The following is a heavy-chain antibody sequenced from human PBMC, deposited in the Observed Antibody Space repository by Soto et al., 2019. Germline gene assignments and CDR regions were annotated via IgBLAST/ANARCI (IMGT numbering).Heavy chain of an antibody. Sequence: QITLKESGPTLVKPTQTLTLTCTFSGFSLSTSGVGVGWIRQPPGKALEWLALIYSNDDKRYSPSLKSRLTITKDTSKNQVVLTMTNMDPVDTATYYCAHRVPGYSSSWYVRDWFDPWGQGTLVTVSS. CDR3: AHRVPGYSSSWYVRDWFDP. CDR2: IYSNDDK. D-gene: IGHD6-13*01. CDR1: GFSLSTSGVG. J-gene: IGHJ5*02. V-gene: IGHV2-5*01.